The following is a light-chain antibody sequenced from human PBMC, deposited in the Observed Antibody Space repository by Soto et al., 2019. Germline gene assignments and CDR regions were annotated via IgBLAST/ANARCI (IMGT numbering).Light chain of an antibody. CDR3: QQYYSTPPT. Sequence: DIVMTQSPESLAVSLGERATINCRSSQSVLHSSNNTNYLAWYQQRPGQPPKLLIYWASTRESGVPDRFSGSGSGTEFTLTISSLQAEDVAVYYCQQYYSTPPTFGQGTKVEIK. CDR1: QSVLHSSNNTNY. J-gene: IGKJ1*01. CDR2: WAS. V-gene: IGKV4-1*01.